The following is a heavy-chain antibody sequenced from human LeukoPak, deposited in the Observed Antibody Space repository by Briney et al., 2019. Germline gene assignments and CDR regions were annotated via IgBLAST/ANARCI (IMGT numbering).Heavy chain of an antibody. D-gene: IGHD4-17*01. CDR2: MNPNSGNT. Sequence: ASVKVSCKASGYTFTSYDINRVRQATGQGLEWMGWMNPNSGNTGYAQKFQGRVTMTRNTSISTAYMELSSLRSEDTAVYYCARGLTTVTSPDYYYYYGMDVWGQGTTVTVSS. V-gene: IGHV1-8*01. J-gene: IGHJ6*02. CDR3: ARGLTTVTSPDYYYYYGMDV. CDR1: GYTFTSYD.